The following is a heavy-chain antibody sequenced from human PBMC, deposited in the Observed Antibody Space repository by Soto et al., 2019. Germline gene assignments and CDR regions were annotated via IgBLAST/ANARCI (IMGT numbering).Heavy chain of an antibody. CDR3: TTEGGFSSGWYATTFNY. CDR1: GFTFSDAW. Sequence: GGSLRLSCAASGFTFSDAWMSWVRQAPGKGLEWVGRIKSKTDGGTTDYAAPVKGRFTISRDDSQNTLYLQMNSLKSEDTGLYYCTTEGGFSSGWYATTFNYWGQGILVTVSS. D-gene: IGHD6-13*01. J-gene: IGHJ4*02. CDR2: IKSKTDGGTT. V-gene: IGHV3-15*01.